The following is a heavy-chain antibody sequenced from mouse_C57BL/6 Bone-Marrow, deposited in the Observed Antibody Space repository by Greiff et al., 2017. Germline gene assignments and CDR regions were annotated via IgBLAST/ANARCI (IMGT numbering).Heavy chain of an antibody. V-gene: IGHV1-85*01. CDR1: GYTFTSYD. CDR2: LYPRDGST. J-gene: IGHJ1*03. Sequence: VQVVESGPELVKPGASVKLSCKASGYTFTSYDINWVKQRPGQGLAWIGWLYPRDGSTKYNEKFKGKATLTVDTSSSTAYRELHSLTSEDSAVYVCARDYGSSYWYFDVWGTGTTVTVSS. CDR3: ARDYGSSYWYFDV. D-gene: IGHD1-1*01.